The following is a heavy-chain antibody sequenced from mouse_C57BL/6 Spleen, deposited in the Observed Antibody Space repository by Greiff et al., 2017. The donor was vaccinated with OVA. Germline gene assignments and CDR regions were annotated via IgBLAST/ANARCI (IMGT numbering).Heavy chain of an antibody. D-gene: IGHD2-4*01. CDR2: ISDGGSYT. J-gene: IGHJ2*01. Sequence: EVHLVESGGGLVKPGGSLKLSCAASGFTFSSYAMSWVRQTPEKRLEWVATISDGGSYTYYPDNVKGRFTISRDNAKNNLYLQMSHLKSEDTAIYYCARDDYDDYFDYWGQGTTLTVSS. CDR3: ARDDYDDYFDY. CDR1: GFTFSSYA. V-gene: IGHV5-4*01.